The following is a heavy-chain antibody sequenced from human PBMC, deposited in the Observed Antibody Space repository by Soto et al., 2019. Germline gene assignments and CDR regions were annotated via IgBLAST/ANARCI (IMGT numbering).Heavy chain of an antibody. CDR2: IYYSGST. V-gene: IGHV4-30-4*01. CDR3: ARQVGGWAPWYFDY. Sequence: SETLSLTCTVSGGSISSGDYYWSWIRQPPGKGLEWIGYIYYSGSTYYNPSLRSRVTISVDTSKNQFSLKLSSVTAADTAVYYCARQVGGWAPWYFDYWGQGTLVTVSS. CDR1: GGSISSGDYY. D-gene: IGHD6-19*01. J-gene: IGHJ4*02.